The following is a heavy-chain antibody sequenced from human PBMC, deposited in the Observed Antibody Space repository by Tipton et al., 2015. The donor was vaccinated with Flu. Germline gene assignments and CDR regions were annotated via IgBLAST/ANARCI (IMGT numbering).Heavy chain of an antibody. Sequence: MVLEWIGRIYPSGSTDYNPSLKSRVAISLDTSKNQVSLKLSSVTAADTAVYYCATGDAAFDMWGRGTMVTVSS. J-gene: IGHJ3*02. CDR3: ATGDAAFDM. V-gene: IGHV4-4*07. CDR2: IYPSGST.